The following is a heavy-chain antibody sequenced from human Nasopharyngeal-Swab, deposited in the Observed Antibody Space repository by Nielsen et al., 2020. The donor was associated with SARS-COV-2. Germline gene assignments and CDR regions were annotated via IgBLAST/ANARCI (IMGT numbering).Heavy chain of an antibody. CDR3: ARDSYGSSGYPYCYGMGV. CDR2: IKQDGSEK. Sequence: GESLKISCAASGFTFSSYWMSWVRQAPGKGLEWVANIKQDGSEKYYVDSVKGRFTISRDNAKNSLYLQMNSLGAEVTAVYYCARDSYGSSGYPYCYGMGVWGHGTTVTVSS. D-gene: IGHD3-22*01. J-gene: IGHJ6*02. V-gene: IGHV3-7*01. CDR1: GFTFSSYW.